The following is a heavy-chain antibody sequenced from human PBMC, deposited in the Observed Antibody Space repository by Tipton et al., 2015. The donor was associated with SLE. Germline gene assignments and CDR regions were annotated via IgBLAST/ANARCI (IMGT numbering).Heavy chain of an antibody. J-gene: IGHJ4*02. Sequence: SLRLSCVASGFTVSSNYMSWVRQAPGKGLDWVSVLYSGGSTYYADSVKGRFTISIDSSKNTLFLQMNSLRAEDTAVYYCAKGYYSGYDCFDYWGQGTLVTVSS. CDR3: AKGYYSGYDCFDY. V-gene: IGHV3-53*05. CDR1: GFTVSSNY. D-gene: IGHD5-12*01. CDR2: LYSGGST.